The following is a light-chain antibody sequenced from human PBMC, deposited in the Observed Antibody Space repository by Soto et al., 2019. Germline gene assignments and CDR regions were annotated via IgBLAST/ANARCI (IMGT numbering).Light chain of an antibody. Sequence: EIVLTQSPGTLSLSPGERAALSCRASQSVTSSFLAWYQQKPGQAPRLLIYGASIRATGIPDRFSGGGAGTDFTLTISRLEPEDFAVFYCQQYGSTQYTFGQGTKLEIK. CDR1: QSVTSSF. V-gene: IGKV3-20*01. CDR2: GAS. CDR3: QQYGSTQYT. J-gene: IGKJ2*01.